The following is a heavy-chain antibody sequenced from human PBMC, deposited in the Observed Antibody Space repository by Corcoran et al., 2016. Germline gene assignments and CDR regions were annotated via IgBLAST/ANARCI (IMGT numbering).Heavy chain of an antibody. CDR2: ISSSSSYI. V-gene: IGHV3-21*01. J-gene: IGHJ6*02. CDR3: ARAQPLGFLEWSSYYYGMDV. Sequence: EVQLVESGGGLVKPGGSLRLSCAASGFTFSSYSMNWVRQAPGKGLEWVSSISSSSSYIYYADSVKGRFTISRDNAKNSLYLQMNSLRAEDTAVDYCARAQPLGFLEWSSYYYGMDVWGQGTTVTVSS. CDR1: GFTFSSYS. D-gene: IGHD3-3*01.